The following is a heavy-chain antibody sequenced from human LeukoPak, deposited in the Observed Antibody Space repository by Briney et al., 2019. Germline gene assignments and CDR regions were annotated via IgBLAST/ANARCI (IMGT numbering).Heavy chain of an antibody. V-gene: IGHV3-30*18. CDR3: AKEGSQYASSWFDY. J-gene: IGHJ4*02. CDR1: GFTFSSYG. D-gene: IGHD6-13*01. CDR2: ISHDGTVT. Sequence: GGSLRLSCEASGFTFSSYGMQWVRQAPGMGPEWVSVISHDGTVTHYADSVKGRFTISRDSSTNTLYLQMDSLRTEDTAVYYCAKEGSQYASSWFDYWGQGTLVTVYS.